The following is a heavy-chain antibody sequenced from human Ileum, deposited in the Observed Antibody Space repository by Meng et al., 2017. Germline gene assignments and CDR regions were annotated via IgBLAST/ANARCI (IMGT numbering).Heavy chain of an antibody. Sequence: QGRRQESGPRLVKPSGTLSLTCAVSGTWWSWVRQPPGKGLEWIGEIFQSGRTNYNPSLKSRVTISIDKSKSQISLQLSAVTAADTAVYSCATSNDRDVYYLGYWGQGTLVTVSS. CDR3: ATSNDRDVYYLGY. D-gene: IGHD3-22*01. V-gene: IGHV4-4*02. CDR2: IFQSGRT. J-gene: IGHJ4*02. CDR1: GTW.